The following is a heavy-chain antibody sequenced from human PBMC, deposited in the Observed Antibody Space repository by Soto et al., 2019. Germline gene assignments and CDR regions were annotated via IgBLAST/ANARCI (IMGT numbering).Heavy chain of an antibody. V-gene: IGHV4-59*01. CDR2: IYYSRST. CDR3: ASIDPNNDY. CDR1: GCSISGYY. J-gene: IGHJ4*02. Sequence: PXETLSLTCTVSGCSISGYYWSWIRQPPGKGLEWIGYIYYSRSTNYNPSLKSRVTISVDTSKNQFSLKLTSVTAADTAVYYCASIDPNNDYWGRGTLVTVSS. D-gene: IGHD1-1*01.